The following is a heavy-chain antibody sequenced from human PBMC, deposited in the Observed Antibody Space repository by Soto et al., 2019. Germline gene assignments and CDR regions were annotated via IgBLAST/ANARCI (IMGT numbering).Heavy chain of an antibody. CDR1: GYSFTNYG. CDR3: ARDKKRQFYPSYVDY. V-gene: IGHV1-18*01. D-gene: IGHD3-16*01. J-gene: IGHJ4*02. Sequence: ASVKVSCKTSGYSFTNYGVTWVRQAPGQGLEYVGWISPRSGYTNFAQHFQDRLTMTTDTSTNTAYMELKSLTSDDTAVYYCARDKKRQFYPSYVDYWGQGTLVTVSS. CDR2: ISPRSGYT.